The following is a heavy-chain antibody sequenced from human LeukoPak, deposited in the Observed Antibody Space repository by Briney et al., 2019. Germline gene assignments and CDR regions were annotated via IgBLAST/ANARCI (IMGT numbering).Heavy chain of an antibody. CDR2: IYYSGST. D-gene: IGHD1/OR15-1a*01. CDR3: ARASEQGSAYYYYYYYMDV. J-gene: IGHJ6*03. CDR1: GGSVSSSSFQ. Sequence: SETLSLTCTVSGGSVSSSSFQWGWIRQSPGKGLEWIGYIYYSGSTNYNPSLKSRVTISVDTSKNQFSLKLSSVTAADTAVYYCARASEQGSAYYYYYYYMDVWGKGTTVTISS. V-gene: IGHV4-61*01.